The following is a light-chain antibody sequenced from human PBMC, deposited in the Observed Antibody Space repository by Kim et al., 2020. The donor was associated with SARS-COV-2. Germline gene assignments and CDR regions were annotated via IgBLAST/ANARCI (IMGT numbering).Light chain of an antibody. Sequence: ELTQPPSASGTPGQRVTISCSGSSSSIGSNTVNWYQQLPGTAPKVLIYNNNQRPSGVPDRFSGSKSGTSASLAISGLQSEDDADYYCAAWDDSLSGWVFGGGTQLTVL. V-gene: IGLV1-44*01. CDR2: NNN. CDR1: SSSIGSNT. J-gene: IGLJ3*02. CDR3: AAWDDSLSGWV.